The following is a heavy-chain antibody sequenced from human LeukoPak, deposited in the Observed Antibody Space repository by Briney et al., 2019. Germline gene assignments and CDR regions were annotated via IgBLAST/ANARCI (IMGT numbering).Heavy chain of an antibody. Sequence: SETLSLTCTVSGGSISSYYWSWIRQPPGKGLEWIGYIYYSGSTNYNPYLKSRVTISVDTSKNQFSLKLSSVTAADTAVYYCARPIVGATTTGYYYYMDVWGKGTTVTVSS. CDR3: ARPIVGATTTGYYYYMDV. CDR2: IYYSGST. V-gene: IGHV4-59*01. D-gene: IGHD1-26*01. CDR1: GGSISSYY. J-gene: IGHJ6*03.